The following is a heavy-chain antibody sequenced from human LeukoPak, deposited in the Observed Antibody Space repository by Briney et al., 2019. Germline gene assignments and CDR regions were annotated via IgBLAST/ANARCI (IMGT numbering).Heavy chain of an antibody. Sequence: GGSLRLSCAASGFTFSSYRMNWVRQAPGKGLEWVSCISSSSTYIYYADSVKGRFSISRDNAKNSLYLQMNSLRAEDTAVYHCAAGGDYYYHMDVWGKGTTVTVSS. CDR1: GFTFSSYR. D-gene: IGHD3-10*01. CDR2: ISSSSTYI. CDR3: AAGGDYYYHMDV. J-gene: IGHJ6*03. V-gene: IGHV3-21*01.